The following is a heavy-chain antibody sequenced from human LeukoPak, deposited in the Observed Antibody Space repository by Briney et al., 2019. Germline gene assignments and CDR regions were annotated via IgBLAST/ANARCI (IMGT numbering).Heavy chain of an antibody. D-gene: IGHD4-11*01. Sequence: GGSLRLSCAASGFTFSSCGMHWVRQAPGKGLEWVAVIWYDGSNKYYADSVKGRFTISRDNSKNTLYLQMNSLRAEDTAVYYCARPPVRESYSNYAYFDYWGQGTLVTVSS. CDR2: IWYDGSNK. CDR3: ARPPVRESYSNYAYFDY. CDR1: GFTFSSCG. J-gene: IGHJ4*02. V-gene: IGHV3-33*01.